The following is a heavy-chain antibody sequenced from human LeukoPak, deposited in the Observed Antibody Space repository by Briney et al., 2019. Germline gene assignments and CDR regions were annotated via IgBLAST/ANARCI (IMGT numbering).Heavy chain of an antibody. CDR2: IYSGGST. J-gene: IGHJ4*02. Sequence: TGGSLGLSCAASGFTVSSNYMSWVRQAPGRGLEWVSVIYSGGSTYYADSVKGRFTISRDNSMNTLYLQMNSLGAEDSAMYYCAIGSYSSSWHNWGQGTLVTVSS. CDR3: AIGSYSSSWHN. D-gene: IGHD6-13*01. V-gene: IGHV3-66*01. CDR1: GFTVSSNY.